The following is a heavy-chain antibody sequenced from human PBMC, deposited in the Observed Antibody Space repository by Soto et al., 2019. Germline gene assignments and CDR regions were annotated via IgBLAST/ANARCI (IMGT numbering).Heavy chain of an antibody. J-gene: IGHJ5*02. D-gene: IGHD3-3*01. V-gene: IGHV1-3*05. CDR3: AREETYYDFWSGYAGWFDP. CDR1: GYTFISYA. Sequence: QVQLVQSGAEEKKPGASVKVSCKASGYTFISYAMHWVRQAPGQRLEWMGWINAGNGNTKYSQKFQGRVTITRDTSASTAYMELSSLRSEDTAVYYCAREETYYDFWSGYAGWFDPWGQGTLVTVSS. CDR2: INAGNGNT.